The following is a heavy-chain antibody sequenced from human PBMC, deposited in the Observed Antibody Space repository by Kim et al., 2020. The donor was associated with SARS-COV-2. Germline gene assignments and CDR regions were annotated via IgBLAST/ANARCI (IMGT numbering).Heavy chain of an antibody. J-gene: IGHJ6*02. CDR3: AKGSVGGPYDYVWGSYRVPAAMDV. D-gene: IGHD3-16*02. CDR1: GFTFSSYA. CDR2: IYSGGSST. V-gene: IGHV3-23*03. Sequence: GGSLRLSCAASGFTFSSYAMSWVRQAPGKGLEWVSVIYSGGSSTYYADSVKGRFTISRDNSKNTLYLQMNSLRAEDTAVYYCAKGSVGGPYDYVWGSYRVPAAMDVWGQGTTVTVSS.